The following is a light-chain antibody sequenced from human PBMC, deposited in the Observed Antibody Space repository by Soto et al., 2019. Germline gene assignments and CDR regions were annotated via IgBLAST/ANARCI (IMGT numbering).Light chain of an antibody. CDR2: GAS. Sequence: EIVLTQSPGTLSLSPGERATLSCRASQSLVSNLAWYQQKPGQSHSLLMYGASNRATGIPARFSGSGSGTDFTLTISSLEPEAFAVYYCQQRNNWPPVTFGGGTKVDI. V-gene: IGKV3-11*01. CDR1: QSLVSN. J-gene: IGKJ4*01. CDR3: QQRNNWPPVT.